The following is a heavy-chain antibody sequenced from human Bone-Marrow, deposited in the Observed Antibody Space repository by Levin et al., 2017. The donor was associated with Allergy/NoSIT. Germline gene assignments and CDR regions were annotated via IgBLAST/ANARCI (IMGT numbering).Heavy chain of an antibody. D-gene: IGHD2-15*01. CDR2: INPNSGNT. CDR3: ARGDCYSGSCYGPDWFDP. CDR1: GYTFTSYN. V-gene: IGHV1-8*01. Sequence: EASVKVSCKTSGYTFTSYNVYWVRQATGQGLEWMGYINPNSGNTGYAQKFQGRVTMTRNSSITTAYMELSGLTSEDTAMYYCARGDCYSGSCYGPDWFDPWGQGTQVTVSS. J-gene: IGHJ5*02.